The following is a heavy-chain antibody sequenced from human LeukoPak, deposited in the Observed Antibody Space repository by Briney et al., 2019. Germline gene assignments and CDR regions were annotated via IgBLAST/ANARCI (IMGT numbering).Heavy chain of an antibody. CDR2: INAGNGNG. V-gene: IGHV1-3*03. D-gene: IGHD3-3*01. Sequence: GASVKVSCKASGYTFTSYGIHWVRQAPGQRLKWMGWINAGNGNGKYSQEFQGRVTITRDTSANTAYMELSSLKSEDMGIYFCARGEPDRFWSAYYLDDWGQGTLVTVSS. CDR1: GYTFTSYG. J-gene: IGHJ4*02. CDR3: ARGEPDRFWSAYYLDD.